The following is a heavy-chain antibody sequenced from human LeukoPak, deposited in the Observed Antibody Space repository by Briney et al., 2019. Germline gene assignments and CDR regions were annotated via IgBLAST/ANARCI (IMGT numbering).Heavy chain of an antibody. CDR2: INPNSGGT. CDR1: GYTFTGYY. J-gene: IGHJ3*02. CDR3: ARDWYSSSWYTNAFDI. Sequence: ASVKVSCKASGYTFTGYYMHWVRQAPGQGLEWMGWINPNSGGTNYAQKLQGRVTMTTDTSTSTAYMELRSLRSDDTAVYYCARDWYSSSWYTNAFDIWGQGTMVTVSS. V-gene: IGHV1-2*02. D-gene: IGHD6-13*01.